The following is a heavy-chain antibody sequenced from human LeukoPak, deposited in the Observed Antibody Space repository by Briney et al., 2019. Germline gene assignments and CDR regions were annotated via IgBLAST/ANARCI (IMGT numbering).Heavy chain of an antibody. D-gene: IGHD6-13*01. Sequence: ASVKVSCKASGYTFTGYYMHWVRQAPGQGLEWMEIVNPSGGGTSYAQKFQGRVTMTRDTSTSTVYMELSRLRSEDTAVYYCARKGYSSSWSGDHWGQGTLVTVSS. CDR2: VNPSGGGT. CDR1: GYTFTGYY. J-gene: IGHJ4*02. V-gene: IGHV1-46*03. CDR3: ARKGYSSSWSGDH.